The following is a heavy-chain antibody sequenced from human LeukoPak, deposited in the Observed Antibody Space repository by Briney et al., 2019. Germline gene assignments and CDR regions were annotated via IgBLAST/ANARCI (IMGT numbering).Heavy chain of an antibody. CDR1: GFTFSSYS. V-gene: IGHV3-33*08. J-gene: IGHJ4*02. CDR3: ARVYSTVTTQFDY. Sequence: GGSLRLSCAASGFTFSSYSMNWVRQAPGKGLEWVAIIWYDGSNEYYADSVKGRFTISRDNSKNTLYLQMNSLRAEDTALYYCARVYSTVTTQFDYWGQGTLVTVSS. CDR2: IWYDGSNE. D-gene: IGHD4-17*01.